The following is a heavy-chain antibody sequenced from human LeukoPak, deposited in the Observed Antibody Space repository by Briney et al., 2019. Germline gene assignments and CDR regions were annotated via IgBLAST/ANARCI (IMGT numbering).Heavy chain of an antibody. D-gene: IGHD3-10*01. CDR3: ARDVWPYGSGRNPLDY. CDR1: GFTFSSYS. Sequence: PGGSLRLSCAASGFTFSSYSMNWVRQAPGKGLEWVSSISSSSSYIYYADSVKGRFTISRDNAKNSLYLQMNSLRAEDTAVYYCARDVWPYGSGRNPLDYWGQGTLVTVSS. J-gene: IGHJ4*02. V-gene: IGHV3-21*01. CDR2: ISSSSSYI.